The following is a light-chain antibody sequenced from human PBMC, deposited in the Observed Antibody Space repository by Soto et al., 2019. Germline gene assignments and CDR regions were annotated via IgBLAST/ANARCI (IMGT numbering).Light chain of an antibody. V-gene: IGLV2-14*01. Sequence: QSALTQPASVSGSPGQSITISCTGISSDVGGNNYVSWYQQHPGKAPKVMIYDVSNRPSGASNRFSGSKSGNTASLTISGLQAEDDADYYCSSYISSSSVLFGGGTKLTVL. CDR1: SSDVGGNNY. J-gene: IGLJ2*01. CDR2: DVS. CDR3: SSYISSSSVL.